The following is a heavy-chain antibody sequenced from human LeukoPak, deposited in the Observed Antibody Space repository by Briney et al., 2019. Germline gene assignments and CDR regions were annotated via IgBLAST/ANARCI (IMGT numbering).Heavy chain of an antibody. CDR1: GGSYSGYF. CDR3: ARSPLHSGDYRFDL. D-gene: IGHD4-17*01. V-gene: IGHV4-34*01. J-gene: IGHJ4*02. Sequence: SETLSLTCAVYGGSYSGYFWSWVRQCPGKGLEWIGEINHGRNANYNPSLKSRVTISVDTSNKQLSLNMTSVTAADTAVYYCARSPLHSGDYRFDLWGQGTLVTVSS. CDR2: INHGRNA.